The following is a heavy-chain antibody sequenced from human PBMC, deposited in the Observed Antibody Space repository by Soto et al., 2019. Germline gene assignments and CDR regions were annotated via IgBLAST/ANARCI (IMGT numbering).Heavy chain of an antibody. CDR1: GSTFSSYG. J-gene: IGHJ5*02. CDR3: EKKGSPGIEAPPLAS. V-gene: IGHV3-30*18. D-gene: IGHD6-13*01. Sequence: GGSLRLSCAASGSTFSSYGMHWVRQAPGKGLEWVAVISYDGSNKFYADSVKGRFTISRDNSKNTLYLQMNSLRTEDSAVYNCEKKGSPGIEAPPLASWGQGT. CDR2: ISYDGSNK.